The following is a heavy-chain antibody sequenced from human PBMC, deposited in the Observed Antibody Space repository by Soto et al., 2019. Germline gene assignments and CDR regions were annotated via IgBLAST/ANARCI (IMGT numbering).Heavy chain of an antibody. V-gene: IGHV4-59*08. J-gene: IGHJ5*02. CDR1: GGSIDTYY. CDR3: ARLGGYYQSLDT. Sequence: QVQLQESGPGLVKASETLSLTCTVSGGSIDTYYWSWIRQPPGKGLQWIGYIYYSGSTTYSPSLKSRVTISVDRAKNQFSLKLTSVTAADTAVYYCARLGGYYQSLDTWCQGTLVTVSS. CDR2: IYYSGST. D-gene: IGHD3-3*01.